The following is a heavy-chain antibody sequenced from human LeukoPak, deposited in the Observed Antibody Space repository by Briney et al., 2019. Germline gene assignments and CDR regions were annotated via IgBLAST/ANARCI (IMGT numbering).Heavy chain of an antibody. CDR3: ARVSFYDFWSGYHNWFDP. CDR1: GGSISSGDYY. Sequence: KPSQTLSLTCTVSGGSISSGDYYWSWIRQPPGKGLEWIGYIYYSGSTYYNPSLKSRVTISVDTSKNQSSLKLSSVTAADTAVYYCARVSFYDFWSGYHNWFDPWGQGTLVTVSS. J-gene: IGHJ5*02. D-gene: IGHD3-3*01. CDR2: IYYSGST. V-gene: IGHV4-30-4*08.